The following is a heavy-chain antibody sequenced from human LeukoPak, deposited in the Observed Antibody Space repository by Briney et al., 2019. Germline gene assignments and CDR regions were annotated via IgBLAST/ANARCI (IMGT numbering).Heavy chain of an antibody. Sequence: SVKVSCKASGGTFSSYAISWVRQAPGQGLEWMGGIIPIFGTANYAQKFQGRVTITADESTSTAYMELRSLRSDDTAVYYCARDYDVLTAYPPTQLFDPWGQGTLVTVSS. CDR3: ARDYDVLTAYPPTQLFDP. CDR1: GGTFSSYA. D-gene: IGHD3-9*01. J-gene: IGHJ5*02. CDR2: IIPIFGTA. V-gene: IGHV1-69*13.